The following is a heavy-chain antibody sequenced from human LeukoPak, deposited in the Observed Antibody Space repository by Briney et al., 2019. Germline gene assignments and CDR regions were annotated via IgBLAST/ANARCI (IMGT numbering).Heavy chain of an antibody. CDR1: GGSISNSNW. V-gene: IGHV4-4*02. CDR3: ARGGHGNVGGLDY. Sequence: PSETLSLTCAVSGGSISNSNWWSWVRQPPGKGLEWIGEIYHSGSTYYNPSLKSRVTISVDTSKNQFSLKLSSVTAADTAVYYCARGGHGNVGGLDYWGQGTLVTVSS. D-gene: IGHD1-26*01. J-gene: IGHJ4*02. CDR2: IYHSGST.